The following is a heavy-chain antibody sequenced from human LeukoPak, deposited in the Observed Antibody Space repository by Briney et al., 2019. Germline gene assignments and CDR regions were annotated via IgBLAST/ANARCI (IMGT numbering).Heavy chain of an antibody. V-gene: IGHV3-23*01. J-gene: IGHJ6*02. CDR3: AKAPPDSYYYYYGMDV. Sequence: GGSLRLSCAASGFTFTGYAMSWVRQAPGKGLEWVSAISGSGGSTYYADSVKGRFTISRDNSKNTLYQQMNSLRAEDTAVYYCAKAPPDSYYYYYGMDVWGQGTTVTVSS. D-gene: IGHD5-18*01. CDR2: ISGSGGST. CDR1: GFTFTGYA.